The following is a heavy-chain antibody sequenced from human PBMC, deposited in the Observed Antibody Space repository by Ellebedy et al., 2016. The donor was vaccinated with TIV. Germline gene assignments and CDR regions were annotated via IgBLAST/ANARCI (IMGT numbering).Heavy chain of an antibody. D-gene: IGHD5-12*01. Sequence: GESLKISCAVSGFTVSSNYMSWVRQAPGKGLEWVSVIYSGGSTYYADSVKVRFTISRDNSKNTLYLQMNSLRAEDTAVYYCARNLITRGYVLGYYYSYGMDVWGQGTTVTVSS. J-gene: IGHJ6*02. CDR3: ARNLITRGYVLGYYYSYGMDV. V-gene: IGHV3-66*01. CDR2: IYSGGST. CDR1: GFTVSSNY.